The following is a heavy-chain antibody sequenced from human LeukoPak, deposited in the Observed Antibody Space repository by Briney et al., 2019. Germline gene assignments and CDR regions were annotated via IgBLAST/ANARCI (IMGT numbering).Heavy chain of an antibody. CDR1: GFTFSSYG. D-gene: IGHD1-26*01. CDR2: IWYDGNNK. Sequence: QPGRSLRLSCAASGFTFSSYGMHWVRQAPGKGLEWVAVIWYDGNNKYYADSVKGRFTISRDNSKDTLYLQMNRLRAEDTATYYCAKYRTPPPYGLDVWGQGTTVTVSS. V-gene: IGHV3-33*06. CDR3: AKYRTPPPYGLDV. J-gene: IGHJ6*02.